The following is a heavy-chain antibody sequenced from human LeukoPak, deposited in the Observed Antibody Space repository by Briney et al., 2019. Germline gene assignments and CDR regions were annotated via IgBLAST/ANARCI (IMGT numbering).Heavy chain of an antibody. CDR1: GFTFSTYS. J-gene: IGHJ3*02. V-gene: IGHV3-21*06. CDR2: IATSSDYI. D-gene: IGHD3-10*01. CDR3: ARGRSITILRRVAISDGFDI. Sequence: GGSLRLSCAASGFTFSTYSMNWVRQAPGKGLECVSSIATSSDYIYYAGSLKGRFTISRDNAKNSLYLHMNSLRPDDTAVYYCARGRSITILRRVAISDGFDIWGQGTKVTVS.